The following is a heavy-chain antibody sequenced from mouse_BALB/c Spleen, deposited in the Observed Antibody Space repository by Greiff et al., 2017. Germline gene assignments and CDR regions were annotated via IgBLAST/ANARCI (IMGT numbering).Heavy chain of an antibody. CDR2: INSNGGST. J-gene: IGHJ3*01. D-gene: IGHD2-10*02. V-gene: IGHV5-6-3*01. CDR3: ARGRYGNYVPFAY. CDR1: GFTFSSYG. Sequence: EVQGVESGGGLVQPGGSLKLSCAASGFTFSSYGMSWVRQTPDKRLELVATINSNGGSTYYPDSVKGRFTISRDNAKNTLYLQMSSLKSEDTAMYYCARGRYGNYVPFAYWGQGTLVTVSA.